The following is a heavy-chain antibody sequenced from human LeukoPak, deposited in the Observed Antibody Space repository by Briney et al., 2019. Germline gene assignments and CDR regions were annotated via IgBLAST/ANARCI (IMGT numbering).Heavy chain of an antibody. CDR3: WGTDKTGPETFDV. V-gene: IGHV3-48*03. CDR1: EFTFSTYE. J-gene: IGHJ3*01. D-gene: IGHD3-16*01. Sequence: GGSLRLFCEASEFTFSTYEMNWVRQAPGKGLEWIAYIMGGGRVIYYKGSVKGRFIISRDNAKKSLFLQMNSLRVEDTAVYYCWGTDKTGPETFDVWGLGTMVTVSS. CDR2: IMGGGRVI.